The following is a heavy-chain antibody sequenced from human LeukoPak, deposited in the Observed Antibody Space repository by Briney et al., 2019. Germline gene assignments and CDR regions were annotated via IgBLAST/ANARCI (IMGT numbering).Heavy chain of an antibody. J-gene: IGHJ4*02. D-gene: IGHD3-22*01. Sequence: SETLSLTCTVPGGSISSSSYYWGWIRQPPGKGLEWIGSIYYSGSTYYNPSLKSRVTISVDTSKNQFSLKLSSVTAADTAVYYCARLMVLGSSGYFFPQGDYYFDYWGQGTLVTVSS. CDR1: GGSISSSSYY. V-gene: IGHV4-39*01. CDR2: IYYSGST. CDR3: ARLMVLGSSGYFFPQGDYYFDY.